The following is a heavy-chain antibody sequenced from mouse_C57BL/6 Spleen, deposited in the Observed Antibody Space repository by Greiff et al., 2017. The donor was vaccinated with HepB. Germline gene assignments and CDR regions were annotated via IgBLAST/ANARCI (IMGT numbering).Heavy chain of an antibody. J-gene: IGHJ3*01. V-gene: IGHV5-9-1*02. CDR2: ISSGGDYI. Sequence: EVKVEESGEGLVKPGGSLKLSCAASGFTFSSYAMSWVRQTPEKRLEWVAYISSGGDYIYYADTVKGRFTISRDNARNTLYLQMSSLKSEDTAMYYCTRAFYGSWFAYWGQGTLVTVSA. CDR1: GFTFSSYA. D-gene: IGHD2-10*01. CDR3: TRAFYGSWFAY.